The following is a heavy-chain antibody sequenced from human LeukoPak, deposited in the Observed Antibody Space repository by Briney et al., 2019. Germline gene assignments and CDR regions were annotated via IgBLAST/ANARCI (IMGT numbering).Heavy chain of an antibody. Sequence: RGSLRLSCAASGFTFSDYYMSWIRQAPGKGLEWVSYISSSGSTIYYADSVKGRFTISRDNAKNSLYLQMNSLRAEDTAVYYCARLRDYYYYMDVWGKGTTVAVSS. CDR1: GFTFSDYY. CDR2: ISSSGSTI. J-gene: IGHJ6*03. CDR3: ARLRDYYYYMDV. V-gene: IGHV3-11*01.